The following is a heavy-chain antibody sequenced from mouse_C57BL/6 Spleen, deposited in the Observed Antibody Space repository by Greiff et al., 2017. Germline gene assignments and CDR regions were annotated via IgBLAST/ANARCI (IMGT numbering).Heavy chain of an antibody. J-gene: IGHJ4*01. CDR3: ARGAQVYYAMDY. CDR1: GYTFTDYY. V-gene: IGHV1-26*01. Sequence: VQLQQSGPELVKPGASVKISCKASGYTFTDYYMNWVKQSHGKSLEWIGEINPNNGGTSYKQKFKGKATLTVDKSSSTAYMELRSLTSEDSAVYYCARGAQVYYAMDYWGQGTSVTVSS. CDR2: INPNNGGT. D-gene: IGHD3-2*02.